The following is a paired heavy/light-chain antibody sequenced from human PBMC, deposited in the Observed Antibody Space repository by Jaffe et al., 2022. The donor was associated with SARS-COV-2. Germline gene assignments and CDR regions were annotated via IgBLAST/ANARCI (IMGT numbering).Heavy chain of an antibody. CDR3: ARVVRKINHYHSYGDFVDS. CDR2: IFNSGAT. J-gene: IGHJ4*02. V-gene: IGHV4-31*03. CDR1: GGSITSDDFY. D-gene: IGHD4-17*01. Sequence: QVQLQESGPGLVKPSQTLSLTCTVSGGSITSDDFYWSWIRRHPGKGLEWIGYIFNSGATYYTPSLKSRVTISVDTSKNQFSLKLSSVTAADTAVFYCARVVRKINHYHSYGDFVDSWGQGTLVTVSS.
Light chain of an antibody. Sequence: QSVLTQPPSVSGAPGQRVTISCTGSSSNIGSLYDLHWYQQLPGAAPKLIIYGNNNRPSGVPDRFSGSKSGTSASLAISGLQAEDEAEYYCQSYDSSLYGWVFGGGTKLSVL. CDR2: GNN. V-gene: IGLV1-40*01. J-gene: IGLJ3*02. CDR3: QSYDSSLYGWV. CDR1: SSNIGSLYD.